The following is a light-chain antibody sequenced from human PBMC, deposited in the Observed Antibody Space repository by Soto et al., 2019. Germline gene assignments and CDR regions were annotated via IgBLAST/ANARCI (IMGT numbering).Light chain of an antibody. V-gene: IGKV1-8*01. Sequence: AIRMTQSPSSFSASTGDRVTITCRASQGISSYLAWYQQKPGKAPKLLIYAASTLQSGVPSRFSGIGSGTDFTLTISCLQSEDFATYYCQQYYSYPLLTFGQGTKLEIK. CDR3: QQYYSYPLLT. CDR2: AAS. J-gene: IGKJ2*01. CDR1: QGISSY.